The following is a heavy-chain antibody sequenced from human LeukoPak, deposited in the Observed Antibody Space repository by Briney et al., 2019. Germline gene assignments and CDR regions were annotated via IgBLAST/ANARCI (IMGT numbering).Heavy chain of an antibody. Sequence: SVRVSFKGSGGTFSIYAISWVRQAPGQGREWMGGIIPIFGTANYAQKFQGRVTITADQSTSTAYMELSSLRSEDTAVYYCARYAYGNNYFDYWGQGTLVTVSS. CDR2: IIPIFGTA. D-gene: IGHD4-11*01. V-gene: IGHV1-69*13. J-gene: IGHJ4*02. CDR1: GGTFSIYA. CDR3: ARYAYGNNYFDY.